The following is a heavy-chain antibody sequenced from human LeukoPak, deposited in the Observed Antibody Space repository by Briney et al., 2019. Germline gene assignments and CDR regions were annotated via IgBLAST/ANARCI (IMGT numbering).Heavy chain of an antibody. J-gene: IGHJ4*02. V-gene: IGHV3-30-3*01. CDR2: ISYDGSNK. D-gene: IGHD3-22*01. CDR1: GFTFSSYA. CDR3: ARDRYDSSGYKDY. Sequence: GGSLRLSCAASGFTFSSYAMHWVRQAPGKGLEWVAVISYDGSNKYYADSVKGRFTISRDSSKNTLYLQMNSLRAEDTAVYYCARDRYDSSGYKDYWGQGTLVTVSS.